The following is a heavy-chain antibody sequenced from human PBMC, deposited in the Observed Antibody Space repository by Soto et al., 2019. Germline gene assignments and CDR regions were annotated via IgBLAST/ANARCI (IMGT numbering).Heavy chain of an antibody. Sequence: EVQLLESGGGLVQPGGSLRLSCAASGFTFSSYAMSWVRQAPGKGLECVSTITTSGTTYYADSVRGRFTISRDNSKSTLFLQMNSLRAEDTGLYYCARRPGVVADRYYFDSWGQGTLVTVSS. D-gene: IGHD2-15*01. CDR3: ARRPGVVADRYYFDS. J-gene: IGHJ4*02. CDR2: ITTSGTT. CDR1: GFTFSSYA. V-gene: IGHV3-23*01.